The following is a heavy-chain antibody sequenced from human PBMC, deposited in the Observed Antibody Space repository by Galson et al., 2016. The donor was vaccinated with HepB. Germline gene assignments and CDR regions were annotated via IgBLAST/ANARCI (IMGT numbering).Heavy chain of an antibody. CDR2: INSDGSIT. D-gene: IGHD2-2*01. V-gene: IGHV3-74*01. CDR3: ARALYTTSRMDY. J-gene: IGHJ4*02. CDR1: GFTLTSYW. Sequence: SLRLSCAASGFTLTSYWMDWVRQTPGKGLVWVSRINSDGSITNYAGSVKGRFTISRDNAKNTLYLQMNSLRPEDTAGYFCARALYTTSRMDYWGQGTLVTVSS.